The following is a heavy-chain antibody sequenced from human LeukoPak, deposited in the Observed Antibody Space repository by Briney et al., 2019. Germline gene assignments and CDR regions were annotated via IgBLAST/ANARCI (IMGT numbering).Heavy chain of an antibody. CDR1: GGSISSSSYY. CDR3: ARVLLKVEY. CDR2: IYHSGST. V-gene: IGHV4-39*07. D-gene: IGHD2-8*02. Sequence: PSETLSLTCTVSGGSISSSSYYWGWIRQPPGKGLEWIGSIYHSGSTSYNPSLRGRVTVSVDTSKNQFSLKLTSVTAADTAVYYCARVLLKVEYWGQGTLVTVSS. J-gene: IGHJ4*02.